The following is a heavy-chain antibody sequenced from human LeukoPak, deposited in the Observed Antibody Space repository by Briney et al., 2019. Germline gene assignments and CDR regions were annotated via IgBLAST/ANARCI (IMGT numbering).Heavy chain of an antibody. D-gene: IGHD5/OR15-5a*01. CDR2: IKKDGSEK. V-gene: IGHV3-7*04. CDR1: GFTFSSYA. CDR3: ARDVYHFDY. Sequence: GGSLRLSCAASGFTFSSYAMSWVRQAPGKGLEWVANIKKDGSEKYYVDSVKGRFTISRDNAKNSLCLQMSSLRAEDTAVYYCARDVYHFDYWGQGTPVTVSS. J-gene: IGHJ4*02.